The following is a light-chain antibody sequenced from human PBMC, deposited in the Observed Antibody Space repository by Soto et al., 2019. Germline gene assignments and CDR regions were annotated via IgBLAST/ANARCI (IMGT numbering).Light chain of an antibody. CDR3: SSYTSRSALAV. J-gene: IGLJ2*01. Sequence: QSVLTQPASVSGSPGQSITISCTGTSSDVGGYNYVSWYQQHPGKAPKLMIYEVTNRPSGISNRFSGSKSGNTASLTISGLQAEDEAVYHCSSYTSRSALAVLGGGTKLTVL. V-gene: IGLV2-14*01. CDR2: EVT. CDR1: SSDVGGYNY.